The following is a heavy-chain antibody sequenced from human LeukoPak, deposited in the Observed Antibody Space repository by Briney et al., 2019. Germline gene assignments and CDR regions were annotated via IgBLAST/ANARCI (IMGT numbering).Heavy chain of an antibody. J-gene: IGHJ4*02. CDR3: AKRGAEVGATVAPGDY. Sequence: KTGGSLRLSCAASGFTFSSYSMNWVRQAPGKGLEWVSSISTSSIYIYYADSVKGRFTISRDNSKNTLYLQMNSLRAEDTAVYYCAKRGAEVGATVAPGDYWGQGTLVTVSS. D-gene: IGHD1-26*01. CDR2: ISTSSIYI. CDR1: GFTFSSYS. V-gene: IGHV3-21*04.